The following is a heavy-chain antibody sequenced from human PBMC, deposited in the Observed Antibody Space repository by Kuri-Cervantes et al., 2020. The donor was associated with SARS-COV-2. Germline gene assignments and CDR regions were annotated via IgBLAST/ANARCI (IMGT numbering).Heavy chain of an antibody. CDR1: GYSISSGYY. D-gene: IGHD3-3*01. J-gene: IGHJ3*02. CDR3: ARATDYYDFWSGYYSSGQEIAFDI. V-gene: IGHV4-38-2*02. CDR2: IYHSGST. Sequence: SETLSLTCTVSGYSISSGYYWGWIRQPPGKGLEWIGSIYHSGSTYYNPSLKSQVTISVDTSKNQFSLKLSSVTAADTAVYYCARATDYYDFWSGYYSSGQEIAFDIWGQGTMVTVSS.